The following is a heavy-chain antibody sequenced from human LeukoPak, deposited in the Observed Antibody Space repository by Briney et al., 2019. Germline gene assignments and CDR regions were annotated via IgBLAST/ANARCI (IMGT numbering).Heavy chain of an antibody. Sequence: GGSLRLSCAASGFTFSDYYMSWIRQAPGKGLEWVSYISSSSSYTNYADSVKGRFTISRDNAKNSLYLQMNSLRAEDTAVYYCARDTRVGYNWNFDYWGQGSLVTVSS. CDR3: ARDTRVGYNWNFDY. D-gene: IGHD5-24*01. J-gene: IGHJ4*02. CDR2: ISSSSSYT. V-gene: IGHV3-11*05. CDR1: GFTFSDYY.